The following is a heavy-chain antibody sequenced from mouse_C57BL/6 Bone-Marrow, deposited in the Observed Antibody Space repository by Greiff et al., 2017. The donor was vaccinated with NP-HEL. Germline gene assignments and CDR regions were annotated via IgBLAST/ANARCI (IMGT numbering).Heavy chain of an antibody. CDR2: IRHKANNHAT. J-gene: IGHJ4*01. Sequence: EVQRVESGGGLVQPGGSMKLSCAASGFTFSDAWMDWVRQSPEQGLEWVAEIRHKANNHATYYAESVKGRFTISRDDSKSSVYLQMNSLRAEDTGIYYCTREITGTYAMDYWGQGTSVTVSS. CDR3: TREITGTYAMDY. D-gene: IGHD4-1*01. CDR1: GFTFSDAW. V-gene: IGHV6-6*01.